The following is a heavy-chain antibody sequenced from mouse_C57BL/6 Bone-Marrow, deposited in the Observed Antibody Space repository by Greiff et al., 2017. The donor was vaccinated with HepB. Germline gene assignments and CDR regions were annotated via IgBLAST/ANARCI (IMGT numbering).Heavy chain of an antibody. D-gene: IGHD2-4*01. Sequence: VQLKQSGAELVRPGASVKLSCTASGFNIKDDYMHWVKQRPEQGLEWIGWIDPENGDTEYASKFQGKATITADTSSNTAYLQLSSLTSEDTAVYYCTTKGYYDYDGFAYWGQGTLVTVSA. CDR1: GFNIKDDY. V-gene: IGHV14-4*01. CDR3: TTKGYYDYDGFAY. CDR2: IDPENGDT. J-gene: IGHJ3*01.